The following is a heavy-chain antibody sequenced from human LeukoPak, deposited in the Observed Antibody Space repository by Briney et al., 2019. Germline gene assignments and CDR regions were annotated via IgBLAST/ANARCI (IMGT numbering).Heavy chain of an antibody. CDR3: AKEIWPTVTIPGRTYFDY. Sequence: PGGSLRLSCAASAFTFSTYGMHWVRQAPGKGLEWVAFIRYDGSNKKYADSVKGRFTISRDNSKNTLYVQMNSLRAEDTAGYYCAKEIWPTVTIPGRTYFDYWGQGSLVTVSS. CDR2: IRYDGSNK. J-gene: IGHJ4*02. V-gene: IGHV3-30*02. D-gene: IGHD4-17*01. CDR1: AFTFSTYG.